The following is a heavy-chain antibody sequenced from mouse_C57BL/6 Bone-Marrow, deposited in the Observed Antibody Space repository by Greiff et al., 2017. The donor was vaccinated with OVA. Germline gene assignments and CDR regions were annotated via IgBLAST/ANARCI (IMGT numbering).Heavy chain of an antibody. D-gene: IGHD1-1*01. J-gene: IGHJ1*03. CDR2: ISSGGSYT. Sequence: EVKLVESGGDLVKPGGSLKLSCAASGFTFSSYGMSWVRQTPDKRLEWVATISSGGSYTYSPDSVKGRFTISRDNAKNTLYLQMSSLKSEDTAMYYCADLGYYGSSWYFDVWGTGTTVTVSS. V-gene: IGHV5-6*02. CDR3: ADLGYYGSSWYFDV. CDR1: GFTFSSYG.